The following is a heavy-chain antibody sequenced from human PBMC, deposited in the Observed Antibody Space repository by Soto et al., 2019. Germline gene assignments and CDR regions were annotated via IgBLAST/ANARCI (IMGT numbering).Heavy chain of an antibody. CDR2: IYYSGST. J-gene: IGHJ6*03. CDR3: VRLAYYDSYYYMDV. V-gene: IGHV4-59*08. CDR1: GGSISSYY. D-gene: IGHD3-3*01. Sequence: SETLSLTCTVSGGSISSYYWSWIRQPPGKGLEWIGYIYYSGSTNYNPSLKSRVTISVDTSKNQFSLKLSSVTAADTAVYYCVRLAYYDSYYYMDVWGKGTTVTVSS.